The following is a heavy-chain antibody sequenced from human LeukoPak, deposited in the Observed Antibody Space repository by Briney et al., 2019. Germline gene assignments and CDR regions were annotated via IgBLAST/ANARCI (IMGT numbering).Heavy chain of an antibody. CDR2: ISAYNGNT. CDR3: ARGYYDFWSGPTPDFDY. CDR1: GNTFTSYG. Sequence: ASVKVSCKASGNTFTSYGISWVRQAPGQGLEWMGWISAYNGNTNYAQKLQGRVTMTTDTSTSTAYVELRSLRSDDTAVYYCARGYYDFWSGPTPDFDYWGQGTLVTVSS. J-gene: IGHJ4*02. D-gene: IGHD3-3*01. V-gene: IGHV1-18*01.